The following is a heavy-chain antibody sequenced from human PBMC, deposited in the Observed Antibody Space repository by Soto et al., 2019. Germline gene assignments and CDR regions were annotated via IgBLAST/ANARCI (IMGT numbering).Heavy chain of an antibody. CDR3: ARQSEWLRSFDD. D-gene: IGHD5-12*01. CDR1: GGSISSYY. CDR2: IYYSGST. Sequence: PSETLSLTCTVSGGSISSYYWSWIRQPPGKGLEWIGYIYYSGSTNYNPSLKSRVTISVDTSKNQFSLKLSSVTAADTAVYYCARQSEWLRSFDDWGQGTLVTVSS. V-gene: IGHV4-59*01. J-gene: IGHJ4*02.